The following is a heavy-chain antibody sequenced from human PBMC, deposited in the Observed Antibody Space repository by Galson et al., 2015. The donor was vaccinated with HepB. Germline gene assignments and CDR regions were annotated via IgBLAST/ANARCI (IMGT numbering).Heavy chain of an antibody. CDR2: IDPSDSYT. Sequence: QSGAEVKKPGESLKISCKGSGYSFTSYWISWVRQMPGKGLEWMGRIDPSDSYTNYRPSFQGHVTISADKSISTASLQWSSLKASDTAMYYCARHRGFGELFPPHFDYWGQGTLVTVSS. CDR3: ARHRGFGELFPPHFDY. J-gene: IGHJ4*02. D-gene: IGHD3-10*01. V-gene: IGHV5-10-1*01. CDR1: GYSFTSYW.